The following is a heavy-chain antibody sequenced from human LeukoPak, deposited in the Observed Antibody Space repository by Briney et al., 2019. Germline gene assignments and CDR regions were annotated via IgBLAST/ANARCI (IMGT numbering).Heavy chain of an antibody. CDR1: GFTFSAYA. D-gene: IGHD1-1*01. Sequence: GGPRSSSWAASGFTFSAYAMSWCRKAPGKGLGWGSAISGSGGSTYYADSVKGRFTISRDNSKNTLYLQMNSLRAEDTAVYYCAKHHNKRQLDAFDIWGQGTMVTVSS. CDR3: AKHHNKRQLDAFDI. V-gene: IGHV3-23*01. CDR2: ISGSGGST. J-gene: IGHJ3*02.